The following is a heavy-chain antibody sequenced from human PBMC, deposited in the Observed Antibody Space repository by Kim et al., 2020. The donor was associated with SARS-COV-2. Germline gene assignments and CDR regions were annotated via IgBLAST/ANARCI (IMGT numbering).Heavy chain of an antibody. CDR3: TTDGYSSSWPFDY. Sequence: GGSLRLSCAASGFTFSNAWMSWVRQAPGKGLEWVGRIKSKTDGGTTDYAAPVKGRFTISRDDSKNTLYLQMNSLKTEDTAVYYCTTDGYSSSWPFDYWGQGTLVTVSS. CDR1: GFTFSNAW. J-gene: IGHJ4*02. D-gene: IGHD6-13*01. V-gene: IGHV3-15*01. CDR2: IKSKTDGGTT.